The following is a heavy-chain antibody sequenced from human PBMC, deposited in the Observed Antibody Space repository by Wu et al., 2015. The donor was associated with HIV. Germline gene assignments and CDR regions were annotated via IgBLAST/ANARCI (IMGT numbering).Heavy chain of an antibody. D-gene: IGHD3-9*01. CDR3: ARLLSKSTYYDITWGRALDI. CDR2: ISVDVGTT. V-gene: IGHV1-18*01. J-gene: IGHJ3*02. CDR1: GGTFSSYA. Sequence: QVQLVQSGAEVKKPASSVKVSCKASGGTFSSYAISWVRQAPGQGLEWMGWISVDVGTTMYEQTFQGRVTMTTDTSTSTAYMELRGLRSDDTAVYYCARLLSKSTYYDITWGRALDIWGQGTLVTVSS.